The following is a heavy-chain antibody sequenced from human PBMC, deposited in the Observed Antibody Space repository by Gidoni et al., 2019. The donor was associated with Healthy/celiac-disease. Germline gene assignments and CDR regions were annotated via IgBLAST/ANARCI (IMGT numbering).Heavy chain of an antibody. J-gene: IGHJ5*02. Sequence: QLQLQESGPGLVKPSETLSLTCTVSGGSISSSSYYWGWIRQPPGKGLEWIGSIYYSGSTYYNPSLKSRVTISVDTSKNQFSLKLSSVTAADTAVYYCASASSYYDFWSGYYKGNWFDPWGQGTLVTVSS. CDR1: GGSISSSSYY. CDR2: IYYSGST. CDR3: ASASSYYDFWSGYYKGNWFDP. D-gene: IGHD3-3*01. V-gene: IGHV4-39*01.